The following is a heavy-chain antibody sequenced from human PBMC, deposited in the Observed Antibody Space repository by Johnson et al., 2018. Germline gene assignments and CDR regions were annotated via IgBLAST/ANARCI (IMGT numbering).Heavy chain of an antibody. D-gene: IGHD2-15*01. V-gene: IGHV5-51*01. J-gene: IGHJ1*01. CDR1: GYSFTSSW. CDR2: SSPGDSDT. CDR3: ARLNGSAEYFQH. Sequence: VRLGQAGAEVKKPGASLKICCKGSGYSFTSSWIGWVRQMPGKGLEWMGLSSPGDSDTRYSPSFQGQVTISADKSISTAYLQWRRLKASDTAMYYCARLNGSAEYFQHWGQGTLVTVSS.